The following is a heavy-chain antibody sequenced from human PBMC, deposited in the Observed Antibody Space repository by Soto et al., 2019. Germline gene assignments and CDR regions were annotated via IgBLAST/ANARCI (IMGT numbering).Heavy chain of an antibody. CDR3: ATRAFYDRSGYYYYYFDY. D-gene: IGHD3-22*01. CDR2: ISGSGAGT. J-gene: IGHJ4*02. V-gene: IGHV3-23*01. CDR1: GFSFSNYA. Sequence: SLRLSCAASGFSFSNYAMSWVRQAPGKGLEWVSGISGSGAGTLYADSVKGRFTISRDNSKNTLYLQMNSLRAEDTAVYYCATRAFYDRSGYYYYYFDYWGQGTLVTVSS.